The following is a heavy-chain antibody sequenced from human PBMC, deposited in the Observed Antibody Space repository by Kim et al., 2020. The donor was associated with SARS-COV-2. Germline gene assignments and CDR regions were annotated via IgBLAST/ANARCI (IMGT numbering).Heavy chain of an antibody. CDR2: IYYSGNT. J-gene: IGHJ4*02. CDR1: GGSISSGDYY. CDR3: ARSSYYDSSGYIDY. V-gene: IGHV4-30-4*01. D-gene: IGHD3-22*01. Sequence: SETLSLTCTVSGGSISSGDYYWNWIRQPPGKGLEWIGYIYYSGNTYYSPSLKSRLTMSLHTSQNQFSLKLSSVTAADTAVYYCARSSYYDSSGYIDYWGQGTLVTVSS.